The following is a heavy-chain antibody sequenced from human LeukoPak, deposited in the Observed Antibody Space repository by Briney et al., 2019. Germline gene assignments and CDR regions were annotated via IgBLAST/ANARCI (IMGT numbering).Heavy chain of an antibody. CDR2: IYYSGST. D-gene: IGHD6-19*01. CDR1: GGSISSSSYY. V-gene: IGHV4-39*01. Sequence: PSETLSLTCTVSGGSISSSSYYWGWIRQPPGQGLEWIGSIYYSGSTYYNPSLKSRVTISVDTSKNQFSLKLSSVTAADTAVYYCAGSPQQWLVRVTGAFDIWGQGTMVTVSS. CDR3: AGSPQQWLVRVTGAFDI. J-gene: IGHJ3*02.